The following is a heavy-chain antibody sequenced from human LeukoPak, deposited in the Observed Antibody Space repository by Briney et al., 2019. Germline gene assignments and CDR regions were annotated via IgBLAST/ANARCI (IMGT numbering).Heavy chain of an antibody. J-gene: IGHJ4*02. V-gene: IGHV3-33*01. D-gene: IGHD1-1*01. Sequence: GRSLTLSCVASIYSFTTSGMHWVRQAPGKGLEWVAFIYYDGSNIYYADYVKGRFTISRDISKNTLYLQMDSLRAEDMAIYYCSREWKTNSFDYWGQGTLVTVSS. CDR3: SREWKTNSFDY. CDR1: IYSFTTSG. CDR2: IYYDGSNI.